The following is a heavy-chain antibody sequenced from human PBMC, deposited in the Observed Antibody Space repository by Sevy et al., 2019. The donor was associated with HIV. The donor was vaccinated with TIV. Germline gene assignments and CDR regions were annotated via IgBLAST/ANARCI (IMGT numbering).Heavy chain of an antibody. CDR3: ARRAVHGEGRSFDI. CDR1: GDSLTVGSYY. CDR2: IFYTGIV. D-gene: IGHD1-1*01. Sequence: SETLSLTCAVSGDSLTVGSYYWGWIRQPPGEALEWIGNIFYTGIVAYNPSLQSRVTISVDTSKNQFSLELKSVTAADTAAYFCARRAVHGEGRSFDIWGPGTTVTVSS. V-gene: IGHV4-39*01. J-gene: IGHJ3*02.